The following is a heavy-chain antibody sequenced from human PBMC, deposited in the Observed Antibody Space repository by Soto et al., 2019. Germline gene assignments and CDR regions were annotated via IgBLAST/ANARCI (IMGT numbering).Heavy chain of an antibody. CDR1: GGPFSGVY. V-gene: IGHV4-34*01. CDR2: VNHRGSA. Sequence: SETLSLTCAVSGGPFSGVYWSWIRQPPGKGLEWIGGVNHRGSANYNPSLESRVTMSVDTSKNQFSLKLTSVTAADSAVYYCARDAFCGSGTCRVGQWFDPWGQGTLVTVS. CDR3: ARDAFCGSGTCRVGQWFDP. D-gene: IGHD2-21*01. J-gene: IGHJ5*02.